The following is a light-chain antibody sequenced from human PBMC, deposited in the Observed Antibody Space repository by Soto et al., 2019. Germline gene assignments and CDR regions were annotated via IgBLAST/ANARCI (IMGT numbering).Light chain of an antibody. J-gene: IGLJ2*01. Sequence: QAVVTQPPSVSGAPGQRVTISCTGSSCNIGTGYDVHWYQQLPGTAPKLLIYGNSNRPSGVPDRFSGSKSGTSASLAITGLQAEDEADYYCPSYATSLSDSIFGGGTKLTVL. CDR2: GNS. V-gene: IGLV1-40*01. CDR3: PSYATSLSDSI. CDR1: SCNIGTGYD.